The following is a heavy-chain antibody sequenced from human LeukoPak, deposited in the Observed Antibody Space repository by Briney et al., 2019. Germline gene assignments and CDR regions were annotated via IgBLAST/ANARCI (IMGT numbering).Heavy chain of an antibody. Sequence: QPGGSLRLSCAASGFTLSNYWMNWVRQAPGKGLEWVANIKEDGSEKYYVDSVKGRFTISRDNAKNSLYLQMNRLRAEDTAVYYCARALGPSETDVDTVMGYWGQGTLVTVSS. J-gene: IGHJ4*02. CDR3: ARALGPSETDVDTVMGY. D-gene: IGHD5-18*01. V-gene: IGHV3-7*01. CDR2: IKEDGSEK. CDR1: GFTLSNYW.